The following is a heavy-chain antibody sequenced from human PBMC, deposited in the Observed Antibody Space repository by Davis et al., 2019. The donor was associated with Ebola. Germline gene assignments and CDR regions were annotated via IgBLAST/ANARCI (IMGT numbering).Heavy chain of an antibody. J-gene: IGHJ6*02. CDR2: ICYDGSNK. CDR3: AREIAYCGGDCFYYYYGMDV. D-gene: IGHD2-21*01. Sequence: GESLKISCAASGFTFSSYGMHWVRQAPGKGLEWVAVICYDGSNKYYADSVKGRFTISRDNSKNTLYLQMNSLRAEDTAVYYCAREIAYCGGDCFYYYYGMDVWGQGTTVTVSS. V-gene: IGHV3-33*01. CDR1: GFTFSSYG.